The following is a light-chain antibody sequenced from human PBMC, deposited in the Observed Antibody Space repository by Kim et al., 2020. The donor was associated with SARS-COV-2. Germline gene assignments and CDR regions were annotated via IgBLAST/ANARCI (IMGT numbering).Light chain of an antibody. J-gene: IGLJ3*02. CDR3: NSYAGSSSWV. CDR1: SSDVGGYDY. CDR2: EVT. Sequence: GQSVTISCTGSSSDVGGYDYVSWYQQHPGKAPKLIIYEVTKRPSGVPDRFSGSKSGDTASLTVSGLQAEDEADYYCNSYAGSSSWVFGGGTKLTVL. V-gene: IGLV2-8*01.